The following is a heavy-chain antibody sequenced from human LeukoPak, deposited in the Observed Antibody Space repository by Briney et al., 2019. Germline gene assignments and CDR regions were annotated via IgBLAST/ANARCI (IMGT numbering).Heavy chain of an antibody. Sequence: ASVKVSCKASGYTFTSYGISWVRQAPGQGLEWMGWISAYNGNTNYAQKLQGRVTMTTDTSTSTAYMELRSLRAEDTAVYYCARGVRIVAGKFRRDYYMDVWGKGTTVTVFS. V-gene: IGHV1-18*01. J-gene: IGHJ6*03. CDR1: GYTFTSYG. CDR2: ISAYNGNT. CDR3: ARGVRIVAGKFRRDYYMDV. D-gene: IGHD6-19*01.